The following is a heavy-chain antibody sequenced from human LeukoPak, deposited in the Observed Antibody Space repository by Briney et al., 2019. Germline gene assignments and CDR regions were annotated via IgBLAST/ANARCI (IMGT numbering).Heavy chain of an antibody. D-gene: IGHD3-22*01. V-gene: IGHV4-4*07. J-gene: IGHJ6*02. CDR2: IYTSGST. CDR1: GGSISSYY. CDR3: ARQPYDSSGYYSAEYYYGLDV. Sequence: SETLSLTCTVSGGSISSYYWSWIRQPAGKGLEWIGRIYTSGSTNYNPSLKSRVTMSVDTSKNQFSLKLSSVTAADTAVYYCARQPYDSSGYYSAEYYYGLDVWGQGTTVTVSS.